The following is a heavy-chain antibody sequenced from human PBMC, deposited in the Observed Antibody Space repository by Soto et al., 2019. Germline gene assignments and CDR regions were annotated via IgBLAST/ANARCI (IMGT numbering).Heavy chain of an antibody. V-gene: IGHV3-13*05. CDR2: IGTAGDP. Sequence: GGSLTLSCAASGLTFSSYDRHWVRQATGKGLEWVSAIGTAGDPYYPGSVKGRFTISRENAKNYLYLQLNSMRAGDTAVYYCARVARREWLGPQYYYGMDVWGQGTTVTVSS. CDR1: GLTFSSYD. J-gene: IGHJ6*02. CDR3: ARVARREWLGPQYYYGMDV. D-gene: IGHD6-19*01.